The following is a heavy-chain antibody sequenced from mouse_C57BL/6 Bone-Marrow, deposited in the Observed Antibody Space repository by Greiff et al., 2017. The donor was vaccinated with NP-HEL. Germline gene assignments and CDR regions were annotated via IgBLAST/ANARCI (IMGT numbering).Heavy chain of an antibody. V-gene: IGHV5-4*01. D-gene: IGHD1-1*01. CDR1: GFTFSSYA. CDR3: ARDETTTVVAPYYAMDY. CDR2: ISDGGSYT. J-gene: IGHJ4*01. Sequence: EVQWVESGGGLVKPGGSLKLSCAASGFTFSSYAMSWVRQTPEKRLEWVATISDGGSYTYYPDNVKGRFTISRDNAKNNLYLQMSHLKSEDTAMYYCARDETTTVVAPYYAMDYWGQGTSVTVSS.